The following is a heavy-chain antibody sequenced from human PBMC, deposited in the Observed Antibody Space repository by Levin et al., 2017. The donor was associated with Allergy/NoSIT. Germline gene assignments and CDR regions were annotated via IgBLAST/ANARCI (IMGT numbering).Heavy chain of an antibody. CDR1: GFTFSEHS. V-gene: IGHV3-72*01. CDR2: NRDKANSYTT. CDR3: SRRATRDRYLDL. Sequence: PGGSLRLSCAASGFTFSEHSMDWVRQAPGKGLEWVARNRDKANSYTTEYAASVRGRFTISRDDSKNSLYLQMNSLKTEDTAVYYCSRRATRDRYLDLWGRGTLVTVSS. J-gene: IGHJ2*01. D-gene: IGHD1-1*01.